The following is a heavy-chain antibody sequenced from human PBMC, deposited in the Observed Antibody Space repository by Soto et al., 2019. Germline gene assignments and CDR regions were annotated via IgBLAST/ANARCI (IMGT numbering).Heavy chain of an antibody. D-gene: IGHD4-4*01. CDR3: AREGPTVTTRQSCMDA. Sequence: GESLKISCKGSGYSFTGYWISWVRQMPGKGLEWMGIIYPGDSDTRYSPSFQGQVTISANKSITTAYLQWSSLKASDTAMYYCAREGPTVTTRQSCMDAWGQGTTVTVSS. V-gene: IGHV5-51*01. J-gene: IGHJ6*02. CDR1: GYSFTGYW. CDR2: IYPGDSDT.